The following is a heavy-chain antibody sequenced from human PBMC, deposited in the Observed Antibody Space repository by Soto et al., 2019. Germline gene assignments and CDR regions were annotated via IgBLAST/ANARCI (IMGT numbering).Heavy chain of an antibody. CDR3: ARGTLVASWYRFDY. CDR2: IYYSGST. D-gene: IGHD6-13*01. V-gene: IGHV4-59*01. CDR1: GASISSYY. Sequence: SETLSLTXTVSGASISSYYWSWIRQPPGKGLEWIGYIYYSGSTNYNPSLQSRVTISVDTSKNQCTLKLSSVTAADTAVYYCARGTLVASWYRFDYWGQGTLVTVSS. J-gene: IGHJ4*02.